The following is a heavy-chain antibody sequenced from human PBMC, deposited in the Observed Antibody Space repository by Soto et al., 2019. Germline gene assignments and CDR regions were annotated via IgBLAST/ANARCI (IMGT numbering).Heavy chain of an antibody. J-gene: IGHJ4*02. CDR1: GFPSSSYA. V-gene: IGHV3-23*01. CDR3: AKEGIYYGDYAY. CDR2: ISGSGGST. Sequence: PGGSLRLSCAASGFPSSSYAMSCVRQAPGKGLEWVSAISGSGGSTYYADSVKGRFTISRDNSKNTLYLQMNSLRAEDTAVYYCAKEGIYYGDYAYWDQGTLVTVSS. D-gene: IGHD4-17*01.